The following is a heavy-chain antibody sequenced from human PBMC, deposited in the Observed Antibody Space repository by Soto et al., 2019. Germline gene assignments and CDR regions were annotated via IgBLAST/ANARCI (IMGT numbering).Heavy chain of an antibody. J-gene: IGHJ5*02. CDR2: MSSDGNNK. CDR1: GFTFSNYA. D-gene: IGHD2-15*01. V-gene: IGHV3-30-3*02. Sequence: QVQLVESGGGIVQPGRSLRLSCAASGFTFSNYAMHWVRQAPGKGLEWVAVMSSDGNNKYYADSVKGRFTISRDNSKNTVYLQMNSLRPEDTALYYCAKSVVAATNWLDPWGQGTLVTVPS. CDR3: AKSVVAATNWLDP.